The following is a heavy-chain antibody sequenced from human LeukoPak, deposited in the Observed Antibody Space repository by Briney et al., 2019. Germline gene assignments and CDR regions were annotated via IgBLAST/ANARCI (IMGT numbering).Heavy chain of an antibody. J-gene: IGHJ3*02. CDR1: GHTFTSYG. D-gene: IGHD3-22*01. CDR3: ARDTPNYDSSGYRSDAFDI. CDR2: ISAYNGNT. V-gene: IGHV1-18*01. Sequence: ASVKVSCKASGHTFTSYGISWVRQAPGQGLEWMGWISAYNGNTNYAQKLQGRVTMTTDTSTSTAYMELRSLRSDDTAVYYCARDTPNYDSSGYRSDAFDIWGQGTMVTVSS.